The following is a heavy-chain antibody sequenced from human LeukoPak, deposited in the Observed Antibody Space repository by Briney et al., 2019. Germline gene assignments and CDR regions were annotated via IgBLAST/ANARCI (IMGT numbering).Heavy chain of an antibody. J-gene: IGHJ5*02. CDR3: ARERSTSSRIWFDP. CDR1: GFTFSDYY. D-gene: IGHD2-2*01. CDR2: ISSSGSTI. V-gene: IGHV3-11*01. Sequence: GGSLRLSCAASGFTFSDYYMSWIRQAPGKGLEWVSYISSSGSTIYYADSVKGRFTISRDNAKNSLYLQMNSLRAEDTAVYYCARERSTSSRIWFDPWGQGTLVTVSS.